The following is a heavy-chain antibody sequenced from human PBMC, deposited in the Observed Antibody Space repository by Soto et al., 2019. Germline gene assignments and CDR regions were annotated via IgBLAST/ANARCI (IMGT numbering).Heavy chain of an antibody. CDR1: GGSFSGYY. J-gene: IGHJ6*02. V-gene: IGHV4-34*01. D-gene: IGHD6-13*01. CDR2: INHSGST. CDR3: ARGKRGPLYSSSWSGYYYYGMDV. Sequence: SETLSLTCAVYGGSFSGYYWSWIRQPPGKGLEWIGEINHSGSTNYNPSLKSRVTISVDTSKNQFSLKLSSVTAADTAVYYCARGKRGPLYSSSWSGYYYYGMDVWGQGTTVTVSS.